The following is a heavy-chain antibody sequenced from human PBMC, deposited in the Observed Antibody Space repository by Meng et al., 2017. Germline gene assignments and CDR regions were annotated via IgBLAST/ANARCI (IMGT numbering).Heavy chain of an antibody. D-gene: IGHD6-13*01. CDR1: GFTFDDYA. CDR2: ISWNSGSI. J-gene: IGHJ5*02. V-gene: IGHV3-9*01. CDR3: ARRKAAAGLGNWFDP. Sequence: GGSLRLSCAASGFTFDDYAMHWVRQAPGKGLEWVSGISWNSGSIGYADSVKGRFTISRDNAKNSLYLQMNSLRAEDTALYYCARRKAAAGLGNWFDPWGQGTLVTVSS.